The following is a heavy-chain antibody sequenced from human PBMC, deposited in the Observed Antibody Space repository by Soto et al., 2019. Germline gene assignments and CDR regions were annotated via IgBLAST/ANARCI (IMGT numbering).Heavy chain of an antibody. J-gene: IGHJ3*02. Sequence: EVQLLESGGRLVQPGGSLRLSCAASGFTFSSYAMNWVRQAPGKGLEWLAGISGGGGSTYYADSVKGRFTISRDTSKNTVDLQLNSLRAEDTAVYYCAKGFIVVVTVLRPDDAFDTWGQGTMVTVSS. CDR1: GFTFSSYA. V-gene: IGHV3-23*01. D-gene: IGHD2-21*02. CDR3: AKGFIVVVTVLRPDDAFDT. CDR2: ISGGGGST.